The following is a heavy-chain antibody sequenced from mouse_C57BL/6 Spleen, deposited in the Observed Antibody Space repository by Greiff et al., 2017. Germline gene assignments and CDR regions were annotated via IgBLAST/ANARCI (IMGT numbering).Heavy chain of an antibody. D-gene: IGHD1-2*01. Sequence: QVTLKVCGPGILQSSQTLSLTCSFSGFSLSTSGMGVSWIRQPPGKGLEWLAHIYWDDDNRYNPSLKSRPPLSKDTSRTQVFLKITSVETADTDTYYCARRGEYGGYFDVWGTGTTVTVSS. CDR3: ARRGEYGGYFDV. CDR1: GFSLSTSGMG. CDR2: IYWDDDN. J-gene: IGHJ1*03. V-gene: IGHV8-12*01.